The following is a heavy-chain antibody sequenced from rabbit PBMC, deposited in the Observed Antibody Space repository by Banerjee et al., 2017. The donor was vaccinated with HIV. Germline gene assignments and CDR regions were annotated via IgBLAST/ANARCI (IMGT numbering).Heavy chain of an antibody. CDR3: ARDLAGVIGWNFGL. V-gene: IGHV1S45*01. CDR2: IDADGSGRT. J-gene: IGHJ4*01. D-gene: IGHD4-1*01. CDR1: GFDFDYYYM. Sequence: QEQLKESGGGLVQPGGSLKLSCKASGFDFDYYYMSWVRQAPGKGLEWIACIDADGSGRTYYASWAKGRFTISKTSWTTVTLQMTSLTAADTATYFCARDLAGVIGWNFGLWGPGTLVTVS.